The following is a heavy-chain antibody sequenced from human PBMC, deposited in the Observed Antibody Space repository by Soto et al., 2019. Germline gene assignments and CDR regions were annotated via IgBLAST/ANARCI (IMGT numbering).Heavy chain of an antibody. CDR3: AKDDFTDRGDDYFDY. CDR2: IGASGDIT. D-gene: IGHD2-21*02. CDR1: GFSFTNFA. Sequence: GGSLRLSCAASGFSFTNFAMSWVRQAPGKGLEWVAGIGASGDITWYADSVKGRLSISKDNSKNTLYLQLNSLRFEDTAVYYCAKDDFTDRGDDYFDYWGPGTLVTVSS. J-gene: IGHJ4*02. V-gene: IGHV3-23*01.